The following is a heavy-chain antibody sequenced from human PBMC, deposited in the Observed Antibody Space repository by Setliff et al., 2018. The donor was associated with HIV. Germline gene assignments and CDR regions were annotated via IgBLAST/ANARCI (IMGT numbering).Heavy chain of an antibody. J-gene: IGHJ4*02. Sequence: SETLSLTCSVSGDSISHYYWSWIRQPPGKGLEWIGDIFTSATTNFNYNPSLKSRVTMSIDTSKNQFSLKLSSVTAADTAVYYCARGRDKYGPIDYWGQGTLVTVSS. D-gene: IGHD3-10*01. CDR1: GDSISHYY. CDR3: ARGRDKYGPIDY. CDR2: IFTSATTNF. V-gene: IGHV4-59*01.